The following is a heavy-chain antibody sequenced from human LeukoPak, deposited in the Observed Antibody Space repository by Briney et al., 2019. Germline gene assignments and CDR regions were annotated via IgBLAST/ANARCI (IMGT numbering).Heavy chain of an antibody. D-gene: IGHD3-10*01. Sequence: GGSLRLSCAASGFTVSTNYMSWVRQAPGKGLEWVSIIYTAGSTYYADSVKGRFSISRDNSKNTLYLQMNSLRAEDTALYYCARVTYYFGSGSPPNAFVIWGQGTMVTVSS. CDR1: GFTVSTNY. J-gene: IGHJ3*02. V-gene: IGHV3-53*01. CDR3: ARVTYYFGSGSPPNAFVI. CDR2: IYTAGST.